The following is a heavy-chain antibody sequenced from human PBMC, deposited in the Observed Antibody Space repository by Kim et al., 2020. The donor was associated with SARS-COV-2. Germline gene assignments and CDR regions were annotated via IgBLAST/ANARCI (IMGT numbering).Heavy chain of an antibody. J-gene: IGHJ3*02. CDR3: AKTMDITIFGVVIYDAFDI. D-gene: IGHD3-3*01. CDR2: ISYDGSNK. Sequence: GGSLRLSCAASGFTFSSYGMHWVRQAPGKGLEWVAVISYDGSNKYYADSVKGRFTISRDNSKNTLYLQMNSLRAEDTAVYYCAKTMDITIFGVVIYDAFDIWGQGTMVTVSS. V-gene: IGHV3-30*18. CDR1: GFTFSSYG.